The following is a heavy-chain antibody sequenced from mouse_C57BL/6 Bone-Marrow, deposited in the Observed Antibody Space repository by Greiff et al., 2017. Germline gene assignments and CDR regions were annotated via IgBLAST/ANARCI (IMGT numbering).Heavy chain of an antibody. CDR3: AGVVWSDWYFDV. V-gene: IGHV1-84*01. J-gene: IGHJ1*03. Sequence: QVQLQQPGAELVKPGASVKMSCKASGYSFTDYYINWVKQRPGQGHEWIGWIYPGSGNTKYNEKFKGKATLTVDTSSSTAYMQFSSLTSEDSAVYFCAGVVWSDWYFDVWGTGTTVTVSS. CDR1: GYSFTDYY. CDR2: IYPGSGNT. D-gene: IGHD2-10*02.